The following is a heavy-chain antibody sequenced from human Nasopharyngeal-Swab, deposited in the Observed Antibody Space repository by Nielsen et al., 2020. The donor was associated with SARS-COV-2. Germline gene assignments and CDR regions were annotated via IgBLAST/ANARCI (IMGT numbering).Heavy chain of an antibody. D-gene: IGHD6-19*01. CDR2: ISWNSGSI. Sequence: GGSLRLSCAASGFTFDDYAMHWVRQAPGKGLEWVSGISWNSGSIGYADSVKGRFTISRDNAKNSLYLQMNSPRAEDTALYYCAAGYSSGWYEAGYWGQGTLVTVSS. CDR1: GFTFDDYA. CDR3: AAGYSSGWYEAGY. J-gene: IGHJ4*02. V-gene: IGHV3-9*01.